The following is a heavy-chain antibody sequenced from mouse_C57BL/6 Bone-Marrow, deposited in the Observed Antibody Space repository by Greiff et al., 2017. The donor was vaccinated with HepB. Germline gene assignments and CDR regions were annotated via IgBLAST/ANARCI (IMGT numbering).Heavy chain of an antibody. V-gene: IGHV1-69*01. Sequence: QVQLQQPGAELVMPGASVKLSCKASGYTFTSYWMHWVKQRPGQGLEWIGEIDPSDSYTNYNQKFKGKSTLTVDKSSSTAYMQLSSLTSEDSAVYYCARWDYYGSYWYFDVWGTGTTVTVSS. CDR3: ARWDYYGSYWYFDV. CDR2: IDPSDSYT. CDR1: GYTFTSYW. D-gene: IGHD1-1*01. J-gene: IGHJ1*03.